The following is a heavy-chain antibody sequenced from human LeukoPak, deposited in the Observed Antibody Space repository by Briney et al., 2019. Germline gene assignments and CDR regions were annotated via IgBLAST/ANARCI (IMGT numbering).Heavy chain of an antibody. CDR1: GGSISSYY. Sequence: PSETLSLTCTVSGGSISSYYWSWIRQPPGKGLEWIGYIYYSGSTNYNPSLKSRVTISVDTSKNQFSLKLSSVTAADTAVYYCAKDQDLEQGYGDYDGPVGDFQHWGQGTLVTVSS. V-gene: IGHV4-59*01. J-gene: IGHJ1*01. D-gene: IGHD4-17*01. CDR3: AKDQDLEQGYGDYDGPVGDFQH. CDR2: IYYSGST.